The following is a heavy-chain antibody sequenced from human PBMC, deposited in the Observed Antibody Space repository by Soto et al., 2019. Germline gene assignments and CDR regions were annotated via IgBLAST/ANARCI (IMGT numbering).Heavy chain of an antibody. V-gene: IGHV3-23*01. Sequence: PGGSRRLSCAAFGFTFSNYAMSWVRQAPGKGLEWVSLVSATAGTTYYTDSVKGRFTISRDNSRNTVYLQMNSLRADDMAVYYCAKDRLAGGFDYWGQGTLVTVSS. CDR1: GFTFSNYA. D-gene: IGHD3-16*01. CDR2: VSATAGTT. J-gene: IGHJ4*02. CDR3: AKDRLAGGFDY.